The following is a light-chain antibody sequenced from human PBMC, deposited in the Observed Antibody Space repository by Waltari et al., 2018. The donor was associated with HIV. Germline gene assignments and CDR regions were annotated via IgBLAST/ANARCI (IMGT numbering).Light chain of an antibody. J-gene: IGLJ2*01. CDR2: TND. CDR3: SAWDVSLNGVV. Sequence: QSVMTQPPSASGNPGQRVTIACYGTSSNIGSRSVNWYQHFPGTAPKLLLFTNDQRPSVFPDRFSASKSGTSASLSISGLHSGDEGVYYCSAWDVSLNGVVFGGGTTLTVL. V-gene: IGLV1-44*01. CDR1: SSNIGSRS.